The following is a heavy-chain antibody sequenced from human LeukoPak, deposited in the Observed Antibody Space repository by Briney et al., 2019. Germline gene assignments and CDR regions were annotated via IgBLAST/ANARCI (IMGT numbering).Heavy chain of an antibody. CDR1: GFTVSSNY. V-gene: IGHV3-66*01. CDR3: ARAASVAGTYALNH. J-gene: IGHJ4*02. Sequence: GGSLRLSCAVSGFTVSSNYMSWVRQAPGKGLEWVSVIYGGGSTYYADSVKGRFTISRDNSKNTLYLQMNSLRAEDTAVYYCARAASVAGTYALNHWGQGTLVTVSS. D-gene: IGHD6-19*01. CDR2: IYGGGST.